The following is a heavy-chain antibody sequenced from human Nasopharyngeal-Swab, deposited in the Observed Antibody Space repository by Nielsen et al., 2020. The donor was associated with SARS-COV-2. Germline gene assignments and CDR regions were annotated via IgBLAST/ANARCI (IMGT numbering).Heavy chain of an antibody. CDR3: ARALGGHPDS. D-gene: IGHD2-15*01. CDR2: ISGDGGTT. CDR1: GFNLRSYA. V-gene: IGHV3-64*01. Sequence: GESLKISCAASGFNLRSYAMHWVRQAPGKGLEYVSVISGDGGTTFYANSVKGRITISRDNSKNTLYPQMGSLRPEDTAVYYCARALGGHPDSWGQGTLVTISS. J-gene: IGHJ5*01.